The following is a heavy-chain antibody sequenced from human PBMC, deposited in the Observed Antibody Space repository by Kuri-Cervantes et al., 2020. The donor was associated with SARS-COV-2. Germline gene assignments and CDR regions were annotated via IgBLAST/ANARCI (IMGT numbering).Heavy chain of an antibody. V-gene: IGHV1-2*02. CDR1: GYTFSGHY. Sequence: ASVKVSCKASGYTFSGHYIHWVRQAPGQGLEWMGWINPNSGGTNYAQKFQGRVTMTRDTSISTAYMELSRLRSDDTAVYYCARDSEILYGSTSCHDYWGQGTLVTVSS. CDR3: ARDSEILYGSTSCHDY. J-gene: IGHJ4*02. CDR2: INPNSGGT. D-gene: IGHD2-2*01.